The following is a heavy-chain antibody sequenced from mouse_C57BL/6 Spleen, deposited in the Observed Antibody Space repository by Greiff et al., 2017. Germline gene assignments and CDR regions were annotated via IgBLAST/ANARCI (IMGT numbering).Heavy chain of an antibody. CDR3: AREWGYGFAY. CDR2: ISDGGSYT. Sequence: EVHLVESGGGLVKPGGSLKLSCAASGFTFSSYAMSWVRQTPEKRLEWVATISDGGSYTYYPDNVKGRFTISRDNAKNNLYLQMSHLKSEDTAMYYCAREWGYGFAYWGQGTLVTVSA. J-gene: IGHJ3*01. V-gene: IGHV5-4*01. CDR1: GFTFSSYA. D-gene: IGHD1-1*02.